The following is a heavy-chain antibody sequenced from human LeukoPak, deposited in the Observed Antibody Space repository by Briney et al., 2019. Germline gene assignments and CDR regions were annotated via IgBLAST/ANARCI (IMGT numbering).Heavy chain of an antibody. J-gene: IGHJ4*02. CDR3: AKFQSDDSSGYCYGGFDY. CDR1: GFTFSSYA. V-gene: IGHV3-23*01. D-gene: IGHD3-22*01. Sequence: GGSLRLSCAASGFTFSSYAMSWVRQAPGKGLEWVSAISGSGGSTYYADSVKGRFTISRDNSKNTLYLQMNSLRAEDTAVYYCAKFQSDDSSGYCYGGFDYWGQGTLVTVSS. CDR2: ISGSGGST.